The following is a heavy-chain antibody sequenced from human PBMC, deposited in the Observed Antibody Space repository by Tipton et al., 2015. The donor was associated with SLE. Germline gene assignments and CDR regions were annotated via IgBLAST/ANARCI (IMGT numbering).Heavy chain of an antibody. CDR1: GGSISSYY. CDR2: IYYSGNT. Sequence: TLSLTCTVSGGSISSYYWSWIRQPPGKGLEWIGYIYYSGNTNYNPSLKSRVTISVDTSKNQFSLKLSSVTAADTAVYYCARDSPYYDYWPGGGADAFDIWGQGTMVTVSS. J-gene: IGHJ3*02. D-gene: IGHD3-3*01. CDR3: ARDSPYYDYWPGGGADAFDI. V-gene: IGHV4-59*01.